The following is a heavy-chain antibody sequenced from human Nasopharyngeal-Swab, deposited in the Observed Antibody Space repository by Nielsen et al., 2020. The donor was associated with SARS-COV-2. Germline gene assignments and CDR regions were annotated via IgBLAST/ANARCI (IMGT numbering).Heavy chain of an antibody. D-gene: IGHD3-10*01. CDR3: ARSEEWFGVDY. J-gene: IGHJ4*02. V-gene: IGHV4-38-2*01. CDR1: GYSISSGYY. CDR2: IYHSGST. Sequence: SETLSLTCAVSGYSISSGYYWGWIRQPPGKGLEWIGSIYHSGSTYYNPSLKRRVTISVDTSKNQFSLKLRSVTAADTAVYYCARSEEWFGVDYWGQGTLVTVSS.